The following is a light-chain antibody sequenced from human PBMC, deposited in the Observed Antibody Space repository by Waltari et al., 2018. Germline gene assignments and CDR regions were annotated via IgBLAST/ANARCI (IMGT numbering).Light chain of an antibody. V-gene: IGLV2-23*02. CDR3: CSYAGSRIYV. CDR1: SSHVGRYDY. Sequence: QSALTQPASVSGSPGQSITISCTGTSSHVGRYDYVSWYQQHPAKAPKLMIYNVFKRPSGVSDRFSGSQSGNTASLTISGLQAEDDGDYYCCSYAGSRIYVFGTGTKVTVL. CDR2: NVF. J-gene: IGLJ1*01.